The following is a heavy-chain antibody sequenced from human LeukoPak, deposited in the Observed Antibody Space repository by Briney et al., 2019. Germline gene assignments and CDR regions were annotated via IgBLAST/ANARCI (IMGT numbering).Heavy chain of an antibody. CDR3: ARMSTSTRIRGFFGY. J-gene: IGHJ4*02. V-gene: IGHV1-18*01. CDR1: GYTFTSYG. CDR2: ISAYNGNT. D-gene: IGHD5-12*01. Sequence: ASVKVSCKASGYTFTSYGISWVRQAPGQGLEWMGWISAYNGNTNYAQKLQGRVTMTTDTSTSTACMELRSLRSDDTAVYYCARMSTSTRIRGFFGYWGQGTLVTVSS.